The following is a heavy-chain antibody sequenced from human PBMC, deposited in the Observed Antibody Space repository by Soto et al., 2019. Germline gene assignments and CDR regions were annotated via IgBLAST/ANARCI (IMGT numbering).Heavy chain of an antibody. Sequence: QLQLQESGSGLVKPSQTLSLTCAVSGGSISSGGYSWTWIRQPPGKGLECIGYIYHSGSTYYNPSLKSRVSISVDRSKNQFSLKLSSVTAADTAVYYCXTVDCTGGSCYFDYGGQGTLVTVSS. V-gene: IGHV4-30-2*01. D-gene: IGHD2-8*02. J-gene: IGHJ4*02. CDR1: GGSISSGGYS. CDR2: IYHSGST. CDR3: XTVDCTGGSCYFDY.